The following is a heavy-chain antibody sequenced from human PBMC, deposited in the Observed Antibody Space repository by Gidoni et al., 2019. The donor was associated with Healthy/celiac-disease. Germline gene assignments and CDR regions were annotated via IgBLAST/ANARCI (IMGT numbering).Heavy chain of an antibody. CDR3: AKDEGLTIFGVVTPGAFDI. CDR2: ISGSGGSP. J-gene: IGHJ3*02. Sequence: EVQLLESGGGLVQPGGSLRLSCAASGFTFSSYAMSWVRQAPGKGLEWVSAISGSGGSPYYADSVKGRFTISRDNSKNTLYLQMNSLRAEDTAVYYCAKDEGLTIFGVVTPGAFDIWGQGTMVTVSS. CDR1: GFTFSSYA. D-gene: IGHD3-3*01. V-gene: IGHV3-23*01.